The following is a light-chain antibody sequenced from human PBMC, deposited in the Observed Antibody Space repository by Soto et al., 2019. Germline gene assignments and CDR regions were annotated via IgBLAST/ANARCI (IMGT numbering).Light chain of an antibody. CDR3: QQYNSYLAT. CDR2: DAS. J-gene: IGKJ1*01. CDR1: QSISSW. Sequence: DIQITQSPSTLSASVGDRVTITCRASQSISSWWAWYQQKPGKAPKLLIYDASSLESGVPSRFTGSGSGTEFTLTISSLQPDDFATSYCQQYNSYLATFGQGTKVDI. V-gene: IGKV1-5*01.